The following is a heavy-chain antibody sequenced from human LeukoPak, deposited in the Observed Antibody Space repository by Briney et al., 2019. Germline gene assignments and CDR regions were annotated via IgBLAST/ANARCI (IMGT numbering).Heavy chain of an antibody. CDR2: ISYDGSNK. D-gene: IGHD3-10*01. CDR3: ARDGRGSGSYYWAYYGMDV. V-gene: IGHV3-30*04. CDR1: GFTFSSYA. J-gene: IGHJ6*02. Sequence: GGSLRLSCAASGFTFSSYAMHWVRQAPGKGLEWVAVISYDGSNKYYADSVKGRFTISRDNSKNTLNLQMNSLRAEDTAVYYCARDGRGSGSYYWAYYGMDVWGQGTTVTVSS.